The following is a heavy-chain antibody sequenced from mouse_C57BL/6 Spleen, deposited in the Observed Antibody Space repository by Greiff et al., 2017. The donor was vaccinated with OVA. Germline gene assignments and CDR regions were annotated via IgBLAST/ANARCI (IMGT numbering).Heavy chain of an antibody. CDR3: ASIYDGYYSLFAY. Sequence: EVQLQESGPGLVKPSQSLSLTCSVTGYSITSGYYWNWIRQFPGNKLEWMGYISYDGSNNYNPSLKNRISITRDTSKNQFFLKLNSVTTEDTATYYCASIYDGYYSLFAYWDQGTLVTVSA. V-gene: IGHV3-6*01. CDR1: GYSITSGYY. D-gene: IGHD2-3*01. CDR2: ISYDGSN. J-gene: IGHJ3*01.